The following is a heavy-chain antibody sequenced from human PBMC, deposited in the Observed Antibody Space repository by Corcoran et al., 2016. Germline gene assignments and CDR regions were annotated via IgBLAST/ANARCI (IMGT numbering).Heavy chain of an antibody. CDR2: IKSKTDGGTT. CDR3: ITAGGYYSFDY. Sequence: EVQLVEPGGGLIKPGGSLRLSCAASGFTYSNDWMNWVRQAPGKGLEWVGRIKSKTDGGTTDYAAPVKGRFPISREYSNNTLYLQMKSLKTEDTAVYYCITAGGYYSFDYWGQGTLVTVSS. CDR1: GFTYSNDW. D-gene: IGHD3-22*01. V-gene: IGHV3-15*07. J-gene: IGHJ4*02.